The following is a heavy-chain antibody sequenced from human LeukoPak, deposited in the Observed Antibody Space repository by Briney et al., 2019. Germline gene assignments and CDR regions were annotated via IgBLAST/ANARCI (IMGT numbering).Heavy chain of an antibody. CDR2: IYPGDSDI. D-gene: IGHD3-22*01. CDR1: AYSFSIYW. CDR3: ARRDSSGYSFDS. V-gene: IGHV5-51*01. Sequence: GESLKISCKGSAYSFSIYWIAWVRQMPGKGLEWMGNIYPGDSDIRYSPSFQGQVTFSADKSISTAYLQWSSLKASDTAMYYCARRDSSGYSFDSWGQGTLVTVSS. J-gene: IGHJ5*01.